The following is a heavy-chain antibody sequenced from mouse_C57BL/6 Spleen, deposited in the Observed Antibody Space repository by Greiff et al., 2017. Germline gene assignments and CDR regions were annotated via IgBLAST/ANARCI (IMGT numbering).Heavy chain of an antibody. CDR1: GYTFTSYW. CDR3: ARRIYYDYDWYFDV. Sequence: QVQLQQPGAELVRPGSSVKLSCKASGYTFTSYWMHWVKQRPIQGLEWIGNIDPSDSETHYNQKFKDKATLTVDKSSSTAYMQLSSLTSEDSAVYYGARRIYYDYDWYFDVWGTGTTVTVSS. CDR2: IDPSDSET. J-gene: IGHJ1*03. D-gene: IGHD2-4*01. V-gene: IGHV1-52*01.